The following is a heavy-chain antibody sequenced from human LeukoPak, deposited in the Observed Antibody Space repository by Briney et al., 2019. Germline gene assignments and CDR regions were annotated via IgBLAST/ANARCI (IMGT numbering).Heavy chain of an antibody. Sequence: GGSLSLSCAASGFTFSSYSMNWVRQAPGKGLEWDSSISSSSSYIYYADSVKGRFTISRDNAKNSLYLQMNSLRAEDTAVYYCVSGTVTIFGVVIIQRFDYWGQGTLATVSS. V-gene: IGHV3-21*01. CDR1: GFTFSSYS. CDR3: VSGTVTIFGVVIIQRFDY. D-gene: IGHD3-3*01. CDR2: ISSSSSYI. J-gene: IGHJ4*02.